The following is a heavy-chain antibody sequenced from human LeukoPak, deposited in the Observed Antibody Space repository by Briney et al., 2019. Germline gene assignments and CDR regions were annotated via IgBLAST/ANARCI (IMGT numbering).Heavy chain of an antibody. CDR2: ISSSGSTI. CDR3: ARGYGDYSWFDP. J-gene: IGHJ5*02. D-gene: IGHD4-17*01. V-gene: IGHV3-48*03. Sequence: PGGSLRLSCAASGFTFSSYEMNWVRQAPGKGLEWVSYISSSGSTIYYADSVKGRFTISRDNAKNSLYLQMNSLRAEDTAVYYCARGYGDYSWFDPSGQGTLVTVSS. CDR1: GFTFSSYE.